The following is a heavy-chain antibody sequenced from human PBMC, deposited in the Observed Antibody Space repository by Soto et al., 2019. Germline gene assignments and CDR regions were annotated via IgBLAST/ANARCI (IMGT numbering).Heavy chain of an antibody. J-gene: IGHJ4*02. CDR3: ARADCSGGSFCSHIEY. CDR1: GGTFSSYA. CDR2: IIPIFGTA. Sequence: QVQLVQSGAEVKKPGSSVKVSCKASGGTFSSYAISWVRQAPGQGLEWMGGIIPIFGTANYAQKFQGRVTITADESTSTAYMERRSLRSEDKAVYYCARADCSGGSFCSHIEYWGQGTLVTVSS. D-gene: IGHD2-15*01. V-gene: IGHV1-69*01.